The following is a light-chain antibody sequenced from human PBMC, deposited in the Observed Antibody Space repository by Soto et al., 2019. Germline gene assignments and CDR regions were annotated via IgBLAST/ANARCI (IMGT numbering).Light chain of an antibody. CDR1: TSNIGTNT. V-gene: IGLV1-44*01. Sequence: QSVLTQSPSASGTPGQRVSISCSGSTSNIGTNTVSWYQHVPGSAPKLLIYRNDQRPSAVPGRFSGSKSGTSASLAISGLLSEDEADYYCATWDDRLNVVFGGGTQLTVL. CDR3: ATWDDRLNVV. J-gene: IGLJ2*01. CDR2: RND.